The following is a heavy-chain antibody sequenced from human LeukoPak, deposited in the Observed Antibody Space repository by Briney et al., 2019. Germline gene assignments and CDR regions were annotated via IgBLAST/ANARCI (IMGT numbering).Heavy chain of an antibody. CDR1: GGSISSSTYY. V-gene: IGHV4-39*01. CDR2: IYYSGST. CDR3: VRGDPYWFDS. Sequence: SETLSLTCNVSGGSISSSTYYWGWIRQPPGKGLEWIASIYYSGSTYQNPSLQSRVTISKDTPKNQFSLDLKSVTATDTAVYYCVRGDPYWFDSWGQGILLTVSS. J-gene: IGHJ5*01.